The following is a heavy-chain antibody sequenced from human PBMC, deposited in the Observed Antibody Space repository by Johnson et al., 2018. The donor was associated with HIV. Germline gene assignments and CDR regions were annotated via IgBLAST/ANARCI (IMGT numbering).Heavy chain of an antibody. CDR3: ARRTVTALFDI. V-gene: IGHV3-11*04. D-gene: IGHD4-17*01. Sequence: QVQLVESGGGLVKPGGSLRLSCAASGSTFSDYYMTWIRQAPGKGLEWLSFISSSGDIIRYADSVKGRFTISRDNAKNSLILQMNSLRDEDTAVYYCARRTVTALFDIWGQGTLVTVSS. CDR1: GSTFSDYY. J-gene: IGHJ3*02. CDR2: ISSSGDII.